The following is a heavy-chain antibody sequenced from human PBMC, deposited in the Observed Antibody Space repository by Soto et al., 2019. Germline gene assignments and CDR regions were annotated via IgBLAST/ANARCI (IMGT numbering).Heavy chain of an antibody. D-gene: IGHD2-15*01. CDR3: ARGGTPLDY. J-gene: IGHJ4*02. CDR1: GYTFTNFG. V-gene: IGHV1-18*01. Sequence: QVQLVQSGAEVKKPGASVKVSCKASGYTFTNFGISWVRQAPGQGLEWMGWISAYNGNTNYAQNFQGRVTMTTDTSKSTAYMELRRLRADDTAEYYCARGGTPLDYWGQGILVTVSS. CDR2: ISAYNGNT.